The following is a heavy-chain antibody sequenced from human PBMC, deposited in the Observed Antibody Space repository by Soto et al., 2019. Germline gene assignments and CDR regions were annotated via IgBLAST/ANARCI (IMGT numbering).Heavy chain of an antibody. Sequence: ASVKVSCKASGYTFTSYDINWVRQATGQGLEWMGWMNPNSGNTGYAQKFQGRVTMTRNTSISTAYMELSSLRSEDTAVYYCARGIRIAVAGTPGLGYWGQGTLVTVSS. CDR2: MNPNSGNT. CDR1: GYTFTSYD. J-gene: IGHJ4*02. CDR3: ARGIRIAVAGTPGLGY. V-gene: IGHV1-8*01. D-gene: IGHD6-19*01.